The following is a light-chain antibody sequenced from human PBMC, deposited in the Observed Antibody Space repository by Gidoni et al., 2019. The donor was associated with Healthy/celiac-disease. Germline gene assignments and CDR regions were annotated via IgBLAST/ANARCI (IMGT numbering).Light chain of an antibody. V-gene: IGLV3-19*01. J-gene: IGLJ2*01. CDR3: NSRDSSGNLVV. CDR1: SSRSYY. Sequence: SSALTQDPAVSVALGQTVRITCQGDSSRSYYDSGYQQKPGQAPVLVIYGKNNRPSGIPDRFSGSSSGNTASLTITGAQAEDEADYYCNSRDSSGNLVVFGGGTKLTVL. CDR2: GKN.